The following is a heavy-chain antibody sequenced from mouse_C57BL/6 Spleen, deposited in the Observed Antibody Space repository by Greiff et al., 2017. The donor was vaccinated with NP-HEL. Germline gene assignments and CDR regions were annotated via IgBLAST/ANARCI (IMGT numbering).Heavy chain of an antibody. D-gene: IGHD2-4*01. CDR1: GFTFSDYG. V-gene: IGHV5-17*01. J-gene: IGHJ4*01. CDR2: ISSGSSTI. CDR3: AGNYDYPLYAMDY. Sequence: EVQLQESGGGLVKPGGSLKLSCAASGFTFSDYGMHWVRQAPEKGLEWVAYISSGSSTIYYADTVKGRFTISRDNAKNTLFLQMTSLRSEDTAMYYCAGNYDYPLYAMDYWGQGTSVTVSS.